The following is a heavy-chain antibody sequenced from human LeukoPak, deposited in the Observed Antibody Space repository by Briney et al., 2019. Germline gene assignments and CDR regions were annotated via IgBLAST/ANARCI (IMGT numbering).Heavy chain of an antibody. J-gene: IGHJ4*02. D-gene: IGHD5-18*01. Sequence: PGRSLRLSYAASGFTFSNYGMHWVRQARGKGLEWVAVIWYDGSNKYYVDSVKGRFTISRDNSKNTLYLQVNSLRAEDTAMYYCAKDRDTAMQIDYWGQGTLVTVSS. V-gene: IGHV3-33*06. CDR1: GFTFSNYG. CDR2: IWYDGSNK. CDR3: AKDRDTAMQIDY.